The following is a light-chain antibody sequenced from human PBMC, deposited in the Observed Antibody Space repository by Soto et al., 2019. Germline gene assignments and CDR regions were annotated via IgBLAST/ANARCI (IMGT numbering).Light chain of an antibody. J-gene: IGLJ2*01. Sequence: QSALTQPPSASGSPGQSVTISCTGTSSDVGDYNYVSWYQQHPGKAPKLMIYEVSKRPSGVPDRFSGSKPGNTASLTVSGLQAEDEADYYCSSYAGSNNFVFGGGTKLTVL. CDR2: EVS. CDR1: SSDVGDYNY. CDR3: SSYAGSNNFV. V-gene: IGLV2-8*01.